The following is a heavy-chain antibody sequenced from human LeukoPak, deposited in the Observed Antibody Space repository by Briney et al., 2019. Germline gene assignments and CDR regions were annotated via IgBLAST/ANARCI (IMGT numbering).Heavy chain of an antibody. CDR1: GGSISSSSYY. CDR2: IYYSGSA. CDR3: ATIRITMVRGIISYYMDV. Sequence: SETLSLTCTVSGGSISSSSYYWGWIRQPPRKGLEWIGSIYYSGSAYYSPSLKSPVTISVDTSKNQFSLKLSSVTAADTAVYYCATIRITMVRGIISYYMDVWGKGTTVTISS. J-gene: IGHJ6*03. V-gene: IGHV4-39*01. D-gene: IGHD3-10*01.